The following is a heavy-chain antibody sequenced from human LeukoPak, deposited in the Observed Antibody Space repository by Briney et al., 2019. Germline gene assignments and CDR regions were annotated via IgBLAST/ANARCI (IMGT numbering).Heavy chain of an antibody. CDR2: ISAYNGNT. CDR3: AREIGDRSPTDLDY. J-gene: IGHJ4*02. D-gene: IGHD2-2*01. CDR1: GYTFTSYG. Sequence: ASVKVSCKASGYTFTSYGISWVRQAPGQGLEWMGWISAYNGNTNYAQKLQGRVTMTTDTSTSTAYMELRSLRSDDTAVYYCAREIGDRSPTDLDYWGQGTLVTVSS. V-gene: IGHV1-18*01.